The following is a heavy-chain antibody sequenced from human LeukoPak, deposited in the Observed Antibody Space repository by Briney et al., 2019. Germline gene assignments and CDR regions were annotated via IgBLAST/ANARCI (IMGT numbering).Heavy chain of an antibody. CDR3: AGLVGRYSSGLYYYYFDY. D-gene: IGHD3-22*01. J-gene: IGHJ4*02. Sequence: SGTLSLTCTVSGDSINSLDLWSWVRQPPGQGLEWIGEMYLSGTTHSNPSVKSRVTISIDKSKNQFSLNLSSVTAADTAVYYCAGLVGRYSSGLYYYYFDYWGQGTLVTVSS. CDR2: MYLSGTT. V-gene: IGHV4-4*02. CDR1: GDSINSLDL.